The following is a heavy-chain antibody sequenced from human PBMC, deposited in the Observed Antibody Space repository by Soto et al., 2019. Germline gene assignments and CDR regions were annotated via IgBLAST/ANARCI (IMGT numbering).Heavy chain of an antibody. D-gene: IGHD2-8*01. V-gene: IGHV1-18*01. Sequence: SVKVSFKTSCYTFTSYGISWVQQAPGQGLEWMGWISAYNGNTDYAQKLQGRVTMTTDTSTSTAYMELRSLRSDDTAVYYCARDCNVLMVYAGMLRCNYYYYGMDVWGQGTTVTVSS. CDR2: ISAYNGNT. CDR1: CYTFTSYG. CDR3: ARDCNVLMVYAGMLRCNYYYYGMDV. J-gene: IGHJ6*02.